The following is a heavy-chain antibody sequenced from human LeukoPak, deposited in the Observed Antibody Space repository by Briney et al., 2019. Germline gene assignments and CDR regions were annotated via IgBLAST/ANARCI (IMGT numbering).Heavy chain of an antibody. V-gene: IGHV4-39*02. D-gene: IGHD3-9*01. CDR1: RHSISSSSYY. CDR3: VKEVGGIRYFDWLPHYFDY. Sequence: PSETLSLTFTIPRHSISSSSYYSGWIRKPPGNGLEWTGRVYYSGSTYYNPSLRSRVTISVDTCKNQFSLKLSSVTAADTAVYYCVKEVGGIRYFDWLPHYFDYWGQGTLVTVSS. CDR2: VYYSGST. J-gene: IGHJ4*02.